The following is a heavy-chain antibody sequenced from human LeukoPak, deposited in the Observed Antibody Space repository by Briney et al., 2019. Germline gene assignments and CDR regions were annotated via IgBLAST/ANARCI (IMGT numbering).Heavy chain of an antibody. J-gene: IGHJ4*02. V-gene: IGHV3-23*01. CDR3: GITISGSAGVGAF. Sequence: PGGSLRLSCEASGFTLSNYATTWVRQAPGKGLEWVSSISGSGDNTYYANSVKGRFTISKDNSKNTLQMNSLRAEDSAVYVCGITISGSAGVGAFWGQGTLVTVSS. D-gene: IGHD3-10*01. CDR2: ISGSGDNT. CDR1: GFTLSNYA.